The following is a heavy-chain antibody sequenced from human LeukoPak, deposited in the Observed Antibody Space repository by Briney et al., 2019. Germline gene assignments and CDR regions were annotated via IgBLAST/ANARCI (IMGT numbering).Heavy chain of an antibody. Sequence: SETLSLTCTVSGGSINSHSYYWGWIRQPPGKGLEWIGSVYYDGTSYSNPSLTSRAAVFVDTSRDQFSLDLSFVTAADTVLYYCVRHISTNTGYFDSCGQGTLVSVSS. V-gene: IGHV4-39*01. CDR1: GGSINSHSYY. CDR3: VRHISTNTGYFDS. J-gene: IGHJ4*02. D-gene: IGHD5-24*01. CDR2: VYYDGTS.